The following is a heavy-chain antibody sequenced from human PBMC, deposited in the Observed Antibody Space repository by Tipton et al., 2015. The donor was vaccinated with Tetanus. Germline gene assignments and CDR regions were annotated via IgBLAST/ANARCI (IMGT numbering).Heavy chain of an antibody. CDR1: ADSFTNFY. CDR3: ARGFGAYWYYFDY. J-gene: IGHJ4*02. CDR2: IDTSGIT. D-gene: IGHD4-17*01. Sequence: LRLSCTVPADSFTNFYWTWIRQPAGKGLEWIVRIDTSGITNYNPSLKSRVTMSVDTSKNQFSLKLSSVTAADTAVYYCARGFGAYWYYFDYWGQGTLVTVSS. V-gene: IGHV4-4*07.